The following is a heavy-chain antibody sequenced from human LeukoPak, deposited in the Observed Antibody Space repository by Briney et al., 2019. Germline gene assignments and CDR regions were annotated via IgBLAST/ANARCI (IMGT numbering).Heavy chain of an antibody. CDR1: GGSISNYY. J-gene: IGHJ4*02. Sequence: PSETLSLTCTVSGGSISNYYWSWIRQPPGKGLEWIGYIYSSGSTNQNPSLKSRVTISVDTSKNQFSLKLSSVTAADTAVYYCARGGATITDWGQGTLVTVSS. CDR2: IYSSGST. CDR3: ARGGATITD. V-gene: IGHV4-59*01. D-gene: IGHD5-12*01.